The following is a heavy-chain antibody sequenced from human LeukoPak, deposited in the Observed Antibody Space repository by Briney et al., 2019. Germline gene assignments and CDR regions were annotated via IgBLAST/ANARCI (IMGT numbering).Heavy chain of an antibody. J-gene: IGHJ4*02. Sequence: GGSLRLSCAASGFTFSSYEMNWVRQAPGKGLEWVSSISSSSSYIYYADSVKGRFTISRGNAKNSLYLQMNSLRAEDTAVYYCARIIAAAGPYYFDYWGQGTLVTVSS. CDR3: ARIIAAAGPYYFDY. CDR1: GFTFSSYE. V-gene: IGHV3-21*01. CDR2: ISSSSSYI. D-gene: IGHD6-13*01.